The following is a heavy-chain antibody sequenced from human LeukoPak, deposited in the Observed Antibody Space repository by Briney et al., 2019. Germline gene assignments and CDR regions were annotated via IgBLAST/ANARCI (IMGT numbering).Heavy chain of an antibody. Sequence: SVKVSCKASGYTFTSYGISWVRQAPGQGLEWMRWISAYNDNTNYAQKLQGRVTMTTDTSTSTAYMELRSLRSDDTAVYYCARDGHKYSSSSTIGFDPWGQGTLVTVSS. CDR2: ISAYNDNT. CDR3: ARDGHKYSSSSTIGFDP. CDR1: GYTFTSYG. D-gene: IGHD3-9*01. V-gene: IGHV1-18*01. J-gene: IGHJ5*02.